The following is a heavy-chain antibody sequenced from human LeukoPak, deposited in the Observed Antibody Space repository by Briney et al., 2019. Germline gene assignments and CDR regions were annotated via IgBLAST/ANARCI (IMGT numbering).Heavy chain of an antibody. Sequence: GGSLRLSCAASGFTFSSYGMHWGRQAPGEGLEWVAVIWYDGSNKYYADSVKGRFTISRDNSKNTLYLQMTSLRAEDTAVYYCAKGAHLTLAAAGLIDYWGRGTLVTVSS. V-gene: IGHV3-33*06. CDR2: IWYDGSNK. J-gene: IGHJ4*02. D-gene: IGHD6-13*01. CDR3: AKGAHLTLAAAGLIDY. CDR1: GFTFSSYG.